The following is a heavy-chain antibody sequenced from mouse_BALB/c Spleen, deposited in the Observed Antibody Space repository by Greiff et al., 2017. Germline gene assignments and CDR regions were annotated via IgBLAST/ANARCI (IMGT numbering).Heavy chain of an antibody. CDR1: GYAFTNYL. V-gene: IGHV1-54*01. CDR2: INPGSGGT. D-gene: IGHD1-1*02. Sequence: QVHVKQSGAELVRPGTSVKVSCKASGYAFTNYLIEWVKQRPGQGLEWIGVINPGSGGTNYNEKFKGKATLTADKSSSTAYMQLSSLTSDDSAVYFCARGGGNPFAYWGQGTLVTVSA. CDR3: ARGGGNPFAY. J-gene: IGHJ3*01.